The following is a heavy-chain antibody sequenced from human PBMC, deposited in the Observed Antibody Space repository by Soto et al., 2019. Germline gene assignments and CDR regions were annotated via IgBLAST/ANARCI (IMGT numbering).Heavy chain of an antibody. CDR2: IIPLFATS. V-gene: IGHV1-69*13. CDR1: GGTFRNYP. J-gene: IGHJ4*02. D-gene: IGHD1-26*01. CDR3: ALRGKRGIVDY. Sequence: GASVKVSCKASGGTFRNYPITWVIQAPGQGLEWMGGIIPLFATSNYAQKFLGRLTFTADESAGTAYMELSSLRSEDTAVYYCALRGKRGIVDYWGQGTLVTVSS.